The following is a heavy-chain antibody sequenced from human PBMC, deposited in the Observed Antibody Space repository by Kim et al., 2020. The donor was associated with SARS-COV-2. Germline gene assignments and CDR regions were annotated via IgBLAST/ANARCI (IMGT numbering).Heavy chain of an antibody. Sequence: GGSLRLSCAASGFTFSSYGMHWVRQAPGKGLEWVAVIWYDGSNKYYADSVKGRFTISRDNSKNTLYLQMNSLRAEDTAVYYCAREGGKEKVGATGFWYFDLWGRGTLVTVSS. D-gene: IGHD1-26*01. V-gene: IGHV3-33*01. J-gene: IGHJ2*01. CDR1: GFTFSSYG. CDR3: AREGGKEKVGATGFWYFDL. CDR2: IWYDGSNK.